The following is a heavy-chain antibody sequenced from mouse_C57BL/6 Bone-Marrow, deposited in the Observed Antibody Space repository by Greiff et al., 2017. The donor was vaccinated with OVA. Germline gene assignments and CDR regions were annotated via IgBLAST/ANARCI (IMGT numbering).Heavy chain of an antibody. Sequence: EVQVVESGGGLVQPGGSLKLSCAASGFTFSDYYMYWVRQTPEKRLEWVAYISNGGGSTYYPDTVKGRFTISRDNAKNTLYLQMSRLKSEDTAMYYCARHPTYWGQGTLVTVSA. CDR2: ISNGGGST. V-gene: IGHV5-12*01. J-gene: IGHJ3*01. CDR1: GFTFSDYY. CDR3: ARHPTY.